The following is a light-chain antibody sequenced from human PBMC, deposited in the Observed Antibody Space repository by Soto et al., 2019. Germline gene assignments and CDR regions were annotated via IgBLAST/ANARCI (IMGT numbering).Light chain of an antibody. Sequence: QSALTQPASVSGSPGQSITISCTGTSDDVGAFNYVSWYQQHPGKAPKLMIFEVSRWPSGVSNRFSGSKSGNTASLTISGIQAEDEDDYYCTSYASSVNYVFGTGTKLTVL. CDR3: TSYASSVNYV. CDR1: SDDVGAFNY. V-gene: IGLV2-14*01. J-gene: IGLJ1*01. CDR2: EVS.